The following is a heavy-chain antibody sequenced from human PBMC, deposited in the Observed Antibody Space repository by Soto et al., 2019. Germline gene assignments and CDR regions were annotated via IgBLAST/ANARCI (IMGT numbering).Heavy chain of an antibody. CDR1: GFPFPNAW. D-gene: IGHD3-22*01. J-gene: IGHJ4*01. CDR2: IKSTIDGGTT. CDR3: TTDSYSTIIIVRFDY. V-gene: IGHV3-15*07. Sequence: GGSLRLSCAAAGFPFPNAWMNWVRQAPGKGLEWVGRIKSTIDGGTTDYAEPVKGRFAISRDDSNNMVYLQMNSPKIEDTAVYYCTTDSYSTIIIVRFDYWGHGTLVTVSS.